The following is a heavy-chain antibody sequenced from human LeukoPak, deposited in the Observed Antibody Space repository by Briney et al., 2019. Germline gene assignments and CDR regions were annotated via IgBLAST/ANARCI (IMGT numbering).Heavy chain of an antibody. D-gene: IGHD6-19*01. J-gene: IGHJ4*02. V-gene: IGHV4-34*01. Sequence: SETLSLTCAVYGGSFSGYYWSWIRQPPGKGLEWIGEINHSGSTNYNPSLKSRVTISVDTSKNQFSQKLSSVTAADTAVYYCARGPNSSGWYVNYWGQGTLVTVSS. CDR1: GGSFSGYY. CDR2: INHSGST. CDR3: ARGPNSSGWYVNY.